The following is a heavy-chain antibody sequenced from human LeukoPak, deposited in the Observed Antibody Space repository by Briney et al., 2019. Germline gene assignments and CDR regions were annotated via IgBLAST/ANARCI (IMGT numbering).Heavy chain of an antibody. CDR3: ASPLVSSDYVWDRGNPPRDY. D-gene: IGHD3-16*01. CDR2: IDPNSGAT. CDR1: GYSFTGYY. V-gene: IGHV1-2*06. Sequence: GASVKVSCKASGYSFTGYYMHWVRQAPGQGLEWVGRIDPNSGATDYAPKFQGRVTMSRDTSISTAFLELTSLTSDDTAVFYCASPLVSSDYVWDRGNPPRDYWGQGTLITVSS. J-gene: IGHJ4*02.